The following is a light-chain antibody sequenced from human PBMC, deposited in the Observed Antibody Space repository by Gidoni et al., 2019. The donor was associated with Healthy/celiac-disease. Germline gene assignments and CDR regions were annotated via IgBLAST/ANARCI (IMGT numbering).Light chain of an antibody. V-gene: IGKV3-20*01. CDR2: GAS. CDR1: QSVSSSY. Sequence: EIVLTQSPGPLSLSPGERATLSCRASQSVSSSYLAWYQQKPGQAPRLLIYGASSRATGIPDRVSGSGSGTDFTLTISRLEPEDFAVYYCQQYGSSPPMYTFGQGTKLEIK. J-gene: IGKJ2*01. CDR3: QQYGSSPPMYT.